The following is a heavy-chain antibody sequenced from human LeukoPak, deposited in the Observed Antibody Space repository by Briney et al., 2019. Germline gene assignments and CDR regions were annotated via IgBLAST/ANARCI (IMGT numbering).Heavy chain of an antibody. D-gene: IGHD1-20*01. J-gene: IGHJ4*02. V-gene: IGHV3-9*01. Sequence: QPGGSLRLSCAASGFTFDDYAMHWVRQAPGKGLEWVSGISWNSGSIGYADSVKGRFTISRDNAKNSLYLQMNSLRAEDTALYYCAKDKYNWNHEYMGGWASYYFDYWGQGTLVTVSS. CDR2: ISWNSGSI. CDR3: AKDKYNWNHEYMGGWASYYFDY. CDR1: GFTFDDYA.